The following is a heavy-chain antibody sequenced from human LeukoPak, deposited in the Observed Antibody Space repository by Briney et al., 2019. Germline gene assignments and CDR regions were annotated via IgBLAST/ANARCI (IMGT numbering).Heavy chain of an antibody. CDR1: GFTFSSYA. CDR3: AKQTGGSCYSGFDS. Sequence: PGGSLRLSCAASGFTFSSYAMSWVRQAPGKGLEWVSDICGNNGNTYYADSVKGRFTISRDNSKNTLYLQMNSLRAEDTAVYYSAKQTGGSCYSGFDSWGQGTLVTVST. J-gene: IGHJ4*02. V-gene: IGHV3-23*01. D-gene: IGHD2-15*01. CDR2: ICGNNGNT.